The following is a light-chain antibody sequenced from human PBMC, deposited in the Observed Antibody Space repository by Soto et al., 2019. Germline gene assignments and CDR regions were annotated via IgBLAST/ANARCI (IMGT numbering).Light chain of an antibody. CDR2: SAS. CDR3: QQSETFPAT. V-gene: IGKV1D-12*01. CDR1: QGIRSW. Sequence: DIQMTQSPSSVSASVGDRVTITCRASQGIRSWLAWYQQKPGEAPKLLISSASSLQSGVPSRFSCSGSGTDFTLTISGLQPEDVATYYCQQSETFPATFGGGTRVEIK. J-gene: IGKJ4*01.